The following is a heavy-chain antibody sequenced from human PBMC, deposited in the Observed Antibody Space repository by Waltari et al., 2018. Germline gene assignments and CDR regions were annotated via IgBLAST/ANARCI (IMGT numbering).Heavy chain of an antibody. CDR3: VTALGDRSSASRPFDV. CDR1: GYRFTDYY. J-gene: IGHJ3*01. D-gene: IGHD3-10*01. CDR2: VDPEEGEN. Sequence: EVQLLQSGTELKKPGSTVKISCQVSGYRFTDYYIHWVQQAPGKGPQWMGRVDPEEGENIEAVRFQGRVTITADTSTETTFMALSSLTSDDTAVYYCVTALGDRSSASRPFDVWGLGTLITVSS. V-gene: IGHV1-69-2*01.